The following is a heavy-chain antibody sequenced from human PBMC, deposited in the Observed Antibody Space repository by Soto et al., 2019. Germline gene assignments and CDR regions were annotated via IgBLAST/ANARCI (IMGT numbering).Heavy chain of an antibody. J-gene: IGHJ5*02. CDR1: GGSVSSGSHY. D-gene: IGHD2-15*01. CDR2: IYDSGST. Sequence: QVQLQESGPGLVKPSETLSLSCSVSGGSVSSGSHYWSWIRQPPGKGLEWIGFIYDSGSTHYNPSLKSRVPISLNTSKNQFSLRLSSVTAAETVVYYCAGRSGEGWFDPWGQGTLVTVSS. CDR3: AGRSGEGWFDP. V-gene: IGHV4-61*01.